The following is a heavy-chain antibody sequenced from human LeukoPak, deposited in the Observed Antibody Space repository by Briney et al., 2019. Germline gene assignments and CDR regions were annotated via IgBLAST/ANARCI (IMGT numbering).Heavy chain of an antibody. Sequence: GGSLRLSCTASGFTFCDYAMSWVRQAPGKGLEWVGFIRSKAYGGTTEYAASVKGRFTISRDDSKSIAYLQMNSLKTEDTAVYYCSKWVRFGEFYDYWGQGTLVTVSS. D-gene: IGHD3-10*01. CDR2: IRSKAYGGTT. V-gene: IGHV3-49*04. J-gene: IGHJ4*02. CDR3: SKWVRFGEFYDY. CDR1: GFTFCDYA.